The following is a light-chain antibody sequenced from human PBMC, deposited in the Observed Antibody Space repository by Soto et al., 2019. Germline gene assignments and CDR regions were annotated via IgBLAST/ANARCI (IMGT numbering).Light chain of an antibody. Sequence: QSALTQPASVSGSPGQSITISCTGTSSDVGAYIYVSWYQHHPGKVHKVMIYEVTNRPSGVSDRFSGSKSGNTASLTISGLQAEDEADYYCCSYTSSRTYVFGTGTKVTVL. CDR1: SSDVGAYIY. CDR3: CSYTSSRTYV. J-gene: IGLJ1*01. V-gene: IGLV2-14*01. CDR2: EVT.